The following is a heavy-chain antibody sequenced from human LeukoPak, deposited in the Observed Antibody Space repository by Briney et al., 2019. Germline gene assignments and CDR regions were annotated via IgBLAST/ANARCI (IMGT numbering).Heavy chain of an antibody. CDR3: ATSYSSGWQYEKNHWYFDL. CDR2: IYTSGST. D-gene: IGHD6-19*01. V-gene: IGHV4-4*07. J-gene: IGHJ2*01. Sequence: SETLSLTCTVSGGSISSYYWSWIRQPAGKGLEWIGRIYTSGSTNYNPSLKSRVTISVDTSKNQFSLKLSSVTAADTAVYYCATSYSSGWQYEKNHWYFDLWGRGTLVTVSS. CDR1: GGSISSYY.